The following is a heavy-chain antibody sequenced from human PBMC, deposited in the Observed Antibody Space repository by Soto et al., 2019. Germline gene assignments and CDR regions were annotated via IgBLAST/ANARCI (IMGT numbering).Heavy chain of an antibody. CDR1: GLPFCTYG. CDR3: AREYTAWPLASGLEV. V-gene: IGHV3-21*01. J-gene: IGHJ6*02. D-gene: IGHD2-2*02. Sequence: PXGSLRLTSVGSGLPFCTYGLNGVRQAPGKGLEWVSSISSRSDIYYADSVKGRFTISRDNAKNSVSLQMNSLRAEDTAVYYCAREYTAWPLASGLEVWAQGTTVTV. CDR2: ISSRSDI.